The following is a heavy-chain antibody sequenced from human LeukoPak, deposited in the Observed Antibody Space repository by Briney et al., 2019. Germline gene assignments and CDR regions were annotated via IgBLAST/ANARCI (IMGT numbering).Heavy chain of an antibody. CDR1: GFTFNNAW. J-gene: IGHJ4*02. Sequence: PGGSLRLSCAASGFTFNNAWMSWVRQAPGKGLEWVGRIKSKTDGDTTDYAAPVKGRFTIARDDTKNTLYLQMNSLKTEDTAVYYCTTGYYYDSSGYRYWGQGTLVTVSS. V-gene: IGHV3-15*01. CDR3: TTGYYYDSSGYRY. D-gene: IGHD3-22*01. CDR2: IKSKTDGDTT.